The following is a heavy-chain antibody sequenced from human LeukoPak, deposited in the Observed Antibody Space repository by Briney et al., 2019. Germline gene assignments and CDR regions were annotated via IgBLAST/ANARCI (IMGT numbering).Heavy chain of an antibody. Sequence: PGGSLRLSCAASGFIFSDAWMTWVRQAPGKGLEWIGRIKSKIDGGTTEYAAPVKGRFTISRDDSKNTVYLQMNSLKTEDTAMYYCTTLAGYCSSASCYKRFYYMDVWGRGTTVTVSS. J-gene: IGHJ6*03. CDR2: IKSKIDGGTT. D-gene: IGHD2-2*02. V-gene: IGHV3-15*01. CDR1: GFIFSDAW. CDR3: TTLAGYCSSASCYKRFYYMDV.